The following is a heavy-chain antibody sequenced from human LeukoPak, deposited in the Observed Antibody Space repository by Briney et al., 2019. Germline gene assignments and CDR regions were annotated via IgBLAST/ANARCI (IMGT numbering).Heavy chain of an antibody. D-gene: IGHD6-13*01. V-gene: IGHV4-59*01. CDR1: GGSISSYY. J-gene: IGHJ4*02. Sequence: SETLSLTCTVSGGSISSYYWSWIRRPPGKALEWIGYIYYSGSTNYNPSLKSRVTISVDMSKNQFSLKLTSVTAADTAVYYCARAGSSSWFFDYWGQGTLVTVSS. CDR2: IYYSGST. CDR3: ARAGSSSWFFDY.